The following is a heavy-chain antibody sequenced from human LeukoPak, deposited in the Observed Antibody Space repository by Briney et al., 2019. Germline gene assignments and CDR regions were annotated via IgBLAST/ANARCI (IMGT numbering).Heavy chain of an antibody. D-gene: IGHD2/OR15-2a*01. Sequence: PSETLSLTCTVSGDSMSSYYWNFIRQPAGKGLEWIGRIHTSWTTYYNPSLKSRITMSVDTSRNQFSLKVTSVTAADTAMYYCARAPSLYYFDSWGQGTLVTVSS. CDR3: ARAPSLYYFDS. V-gene: IGHV4-4*07. CDR1: GDSMSSYY. CDR2: IHTSWTT. J-gene: IGHJ4*02.